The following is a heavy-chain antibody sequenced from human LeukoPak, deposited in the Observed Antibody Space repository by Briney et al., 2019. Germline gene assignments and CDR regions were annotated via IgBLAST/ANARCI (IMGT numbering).Heavy chain of an antibody. V-gene: IGHV4-59*01. CDR3: ARGRVDNNCWNNGYDY. CDR2: IYYSGNT. D-gene: IGHD1/OR15-1a*01. Sequence: PSETLSITCTVSGGSISGDYSTCIRQPPGKGLEWTGYIYYSGNTKYNPSLKSRITISVDTSKNQFSLKLRSVTAADTAVYYCARGRVDNNCWNNGYDYWGQGTLVTVSS. J-gene: IGHJ4*02. CDR1: GGSISGDY.